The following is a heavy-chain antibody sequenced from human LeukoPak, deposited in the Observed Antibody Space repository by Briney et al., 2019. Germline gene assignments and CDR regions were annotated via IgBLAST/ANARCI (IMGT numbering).Heavy chain of an antibody. Sequence: SETLSLTCTVSGGSISSNSYYWAWIRQPPGKGLEWIGSIYNTGSTYYNPSLQSRVSISADRSKNQLFLRLNSVTAADTAVFYCARVFGYSGSDNWGQGTLVTVSS. D-gene: IGHD1-26*01. CDR3: ARVFGYSGSDN. V-gene: IGHV4-39*07. J-gene: IGHJ4*02. CDR1: GGSISSNSYY. CDR2: IYNTGST.